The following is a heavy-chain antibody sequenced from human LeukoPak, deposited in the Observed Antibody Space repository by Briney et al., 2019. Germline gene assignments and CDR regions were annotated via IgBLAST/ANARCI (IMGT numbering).Heavy chain of an antibody. Sequence: QPGRSLLLSCASSGFTFSSYGMHGGRRAPGKGVEWVAGICYDGRNEHYEDSVKGRFIISRDKSKNTLYLQMNSLSAEDTAVYYCAREVLDYFDTCGPVDYWGQGTLVTVSS. CDR3: AREVLDYFDTCGPVDY. V-gene: IGHV3-33*01. CDR1: GFTFSSYG. CDR2: ICYDGRNE. J-gene: IGHJ4*02. D-gene: IGHD3-22*01.